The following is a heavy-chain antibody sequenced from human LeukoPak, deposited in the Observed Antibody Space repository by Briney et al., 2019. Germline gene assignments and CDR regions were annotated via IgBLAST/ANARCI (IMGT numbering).Heavy chain of an antibody. CDR1: GGSFSGYY. V-gene: IGHV4-34*01. J-gene: IGHJ5*02. Sequence: PSETLSLTYAVYGGSFSGYYWSWIRQPPGKGLEWIGEINHSGSTNYNPSLKSRVTISVDTSKNQFSLKLSSVTAADTAVYYCANTIAARRFDPWGQGTLVTVSS. CDR2: INHSGST. D-gene: IGHD6-6*01. CDR3: ANTIAARRFDP.